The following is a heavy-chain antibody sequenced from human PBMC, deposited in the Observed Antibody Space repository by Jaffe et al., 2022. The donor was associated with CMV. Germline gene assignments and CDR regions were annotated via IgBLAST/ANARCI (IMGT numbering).Heavy chain of an antibody. CDR1: GDSISTSNW. Sequence: QVQLQESDPGLVKPSETLSLTCGVYGDSISTSNWWTWVRQPPGKGVEWIGEIFHNGFTNYNPSLESRVSISVDKSKNQFSLRLTSVTAADTAVYYCVRAGIGDYDYVGRPYDYWGQGTLVTVSS. D-gene: IGHD5-12*01. CDR2: IFHNGFT. CDR3: VRAGIGDYDYVGRPYDY. V-gene: IGHV4-4*02. J-gene: IGHJ4*02.